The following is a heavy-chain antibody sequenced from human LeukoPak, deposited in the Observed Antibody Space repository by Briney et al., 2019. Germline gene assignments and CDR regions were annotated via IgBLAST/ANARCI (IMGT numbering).Heavy chain of an antibody. CDR1: GFTFSSYS. D-gene: IGHD2-8*01. CDR3: ARVILLYAQYYFDY. V-gene: IGHV3-21*01. Sequence: GGSLRLSCAASGFTFSSYSMNWVRQAPGKGLEWVSSISSSSYIYYADSVKGRFTISRDNAKNSLYLQMNSLRAEDTAVYYCARVILLYAQYYFDYWGQGTLVTVSS. CDR2: ISSSSYI. J-gene: IGHJ4*02.